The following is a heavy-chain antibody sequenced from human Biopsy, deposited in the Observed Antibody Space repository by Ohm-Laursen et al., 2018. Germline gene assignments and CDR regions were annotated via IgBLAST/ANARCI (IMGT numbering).Heavy chain of an antibody. V-gene: IGHV1-69*06. J-gene: IGHJ1*01. Sequence: SVKVSCKASSYTFTDYNIRWMRQAPGQGLEWLGGNIPILGTGNYAQKFQDRVTVAADTSTSTATMELRSLRSDDTAVYYCATKLTGYFHHWGQGTLVIVSS. D-gene: IGHD3-9*01. CDR3: ATKLTGYFHH. CDR1: SYTFTDYN. CDR2: NIPILGTG.